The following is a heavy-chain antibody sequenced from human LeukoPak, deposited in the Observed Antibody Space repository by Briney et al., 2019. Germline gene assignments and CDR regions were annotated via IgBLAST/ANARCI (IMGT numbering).Heavy chain of an antibody. CDR1: GFTFSSYG. CDR2: ISYDGSNK. D-gene: IGHD3-10*01. V-gene: IGHV3-30*18. CDR3: AKEMDPYGSGSYYPYFAFDY. Sequence: PGGSLRLSCAASGFTFSSYGMHRVRQAPGKGLEWVAVISYDGSNKYYADSVKGRFTISRDNSKNTLYLQMNSLRAEDTAVYYCAKEMDPYGSGSYYPYFAFDYWGQGTLVTVSS. J-gene: IGHJ4*02.